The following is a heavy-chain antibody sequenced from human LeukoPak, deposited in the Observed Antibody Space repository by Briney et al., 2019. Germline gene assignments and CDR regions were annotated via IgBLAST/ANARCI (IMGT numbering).Heavy chain of an antibody. J-gene: IGHJ4*02. D-gene: IGHD4-23*01. V-gene: IGHV1-8*01. CDR2: MNPNSGNT. Sequence: ASVKVSRKASGYTFTSYDINWVRQATGQGLEWMGWMNPNSGNTGYAQKFQGRVTMTRNTSISTAYMELRSMRSDDTAVYYCARDLYGGNGPTFDYWGQGTLVTVSS. CDR1: GYTFTSYD. CDR3: ARDLYGGNGPTFDY.